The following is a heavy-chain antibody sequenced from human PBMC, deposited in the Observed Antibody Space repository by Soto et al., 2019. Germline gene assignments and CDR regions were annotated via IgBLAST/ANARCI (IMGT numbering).Heavy chain of an antibody. CDR2: VSHDGRNT. V-gene: IGHV3-30*18. CDR1: GFTFSDYA. J-gene: IGHJ4*02. Sequence: VQLVESGGGVVQPGRSLRLSCAASGFTFSDYAMHWVRQAPGKGLEWVAVVSHDGRNTHYADSVKGRFTISRDSSKNTVSREMTILRAEDTAVYYCAKGGRQWLVTSDFNYWGQGALVTVSS. CDR3: AKGGRQWLVTSDFNY. D-gene: IGHD6-19*01.